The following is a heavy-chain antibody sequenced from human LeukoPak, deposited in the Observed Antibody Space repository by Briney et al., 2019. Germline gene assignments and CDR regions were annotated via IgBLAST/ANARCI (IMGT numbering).Heavy chain of an antibody. V-gene: IGHV3-15*01. J-gene: IGHJ6*04. CDR3: NAHFPYLYGFDV. CDR2: IKSEVQGVTS. CDR1: GFTIGTAW. Sequence: GVSLRLSCVSSGFTIGTAWLSWVGQAPGEGLQWFGHIKSEVQGVTSDYAAPAKGRFAISRYDSKNMIYLQMTSLKIDDTAIYYCNAHFPYLYGFDVWGEGTTVTVSS. D-gene: IGHD3-3*02.